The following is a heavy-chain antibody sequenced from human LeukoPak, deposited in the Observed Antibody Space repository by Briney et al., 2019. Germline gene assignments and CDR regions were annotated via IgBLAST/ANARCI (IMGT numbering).Heavy chain of an antibody. CDR1: GFTFSSYA. D-gene: IGHD5-18*01. Sequence: SGGSLRLSCAASGFTFSSYAMSWVRQAPGKGLEWVSGISGSGGSTYYADSVKGRFTISRDNPKNTLYLQMNSLRAEDTAVYYCAKNREWIQLWFDYWGQGTLVTVSS. V-gene: IGHV3-23*01. J-gene: IGHJ4*02. CDR3: AKNREWIQLWFDY. CDR2: ISGSGGST.